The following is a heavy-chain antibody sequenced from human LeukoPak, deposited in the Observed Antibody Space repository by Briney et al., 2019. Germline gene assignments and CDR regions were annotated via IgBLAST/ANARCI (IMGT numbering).Heavy chain of an antibody. J-gene: IGHJ4*02. Sequence: PGGSLRLSCGASGFNFSGSSMHWVRQAPGKGLEWVSFIRFDATNKYYAASVKGRFTISRDNSNNTLYLQLNNVRTEDTATYFCAKEQYPGYFAYWGQGTLVTVSS. CDR1: GFNFSGSS. CDR2: IRFDATNK. V-gene: IGHV3-30*02. CDR3: AKEQYPGYFAY. D-gene: IGHD1-14*01.